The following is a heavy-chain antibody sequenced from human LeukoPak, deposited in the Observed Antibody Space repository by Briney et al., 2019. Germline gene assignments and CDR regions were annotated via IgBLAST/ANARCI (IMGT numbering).Heavy chain of an antibody. V-gene: IGHV4-59*08. CDR1: GASISSYY. J-gene: IGHJ1*01. D-gene: IGHD4-23*01. CDR2: IYYNGNT. Sequence: KPSGTLSLTCTVSGASISSYYWSWIRQPPGKGLEWIGYIYYNGNTIYSDSLRSRVTISADTSKNQFSLRLTSVTAADTARYFCASLQAHGGNYIEHWGQGILVTVPT. CDR3: ASLQAHGGNYIEH.